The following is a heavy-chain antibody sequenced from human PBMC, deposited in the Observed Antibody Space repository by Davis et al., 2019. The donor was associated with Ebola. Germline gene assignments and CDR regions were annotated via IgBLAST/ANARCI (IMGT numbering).Heavy chain of an antibody. V-gene: IGHV1-2*06. CDR2: INPNSGGT. Sequence: ASVKVSCKASGYTFTGYYMHWVRQAPGQGREGMGRINPNSGGTNYAQKFQGRVTMTRDTSISTAYMELSRLRSDDTAVYYCASSTYYYDSSGYYYEYFQHWGQGTLVTVSS. CDR3: ASSTYYYDSSGYYYEYFQH. CDR1: GYTFTGYY. J-gene: IGHJ1*01. D-gene: IGHD3-22*01.